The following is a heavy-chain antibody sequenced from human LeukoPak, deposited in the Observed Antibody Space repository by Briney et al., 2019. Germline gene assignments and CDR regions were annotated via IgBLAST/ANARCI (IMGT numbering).Heavy chain of an antibody. V-gene: IGHV4-31*03. CDR2: IYYSGST. CDR3: ARVDDFWRWFDP. Sequence: SQTLSLTCTVSGGSISSGSYYWSWIRQHPGKGLEWIGYIYYSGSTYYNPSLKSRVTISVDTSRNQFSLKLSSVTAADTAVYYCARVDDFWRWFDPWGQGTLVTVSS. D-gene: IGHD3-3*01. CDR1: GGSISSGSYY. J-gene: IGHJ5*02.